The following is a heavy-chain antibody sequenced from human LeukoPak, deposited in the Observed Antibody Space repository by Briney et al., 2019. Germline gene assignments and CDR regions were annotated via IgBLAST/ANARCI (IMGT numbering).Heavy chain of an antibody. CDR2: IRSKLNRYAT. CDR1: GFAFSASA. CDR3: TRHSWSSEIGFWSGRSVIDDY. J-gene: IGHJ4*02. D-gene: IGHD3-3*01. Sequence: GGSLRLSCAASGFAFSASAMHWVRQAPGKGLEWVGRIRSKLNRYATEYAASVRGRFTISRDDSENTVYLQMNSLKTEDTAMYYCTRHSWSSEIGFWSGRSVIDDYWGQGTLVTVSS. V-gene: IGHV3-73*01.